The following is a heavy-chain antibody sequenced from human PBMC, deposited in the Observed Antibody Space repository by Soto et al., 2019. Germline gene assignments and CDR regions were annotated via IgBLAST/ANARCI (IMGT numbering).Heavy chain of an antibody. CDR2: ISGSSIYI. Sequence: GGSLRLSCVASGFTFSNYNMNWVRQAPGKGLEWVSHISGSSIYIHYADSVRGRFTISRDNAKNSVYLQMDSLRVEDTAVYYCAREGALKPFSSWGQGALVTVS. J-gene: IGHJ5*02. CDR3: AREGALKPFSS. V-gene: IGHV3-21*01. CDR1: GFTFSNYN.